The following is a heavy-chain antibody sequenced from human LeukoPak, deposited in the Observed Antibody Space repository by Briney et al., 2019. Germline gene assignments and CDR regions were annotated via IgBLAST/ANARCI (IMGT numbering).Heavy chain of an antibody. J-gene: IGHJ4*02. CDR1: GYTLTELS. CDR3: ATVPTGGYEGSGSLDY. Sequence: ASVKVSCKVSGYTLTELSMHWVRQAPGKGLEWMGGFDPEDGETIYAQKFQGRVTMTEDTSTDTAYMELSSLRSEDTAVYYCATVPTGGYEGSGSLDYWGQGTLVTVSS. CDR2: FDPEDGET. V-gene: IGHV1-24*01. D-gene: IGHD3-10*01.